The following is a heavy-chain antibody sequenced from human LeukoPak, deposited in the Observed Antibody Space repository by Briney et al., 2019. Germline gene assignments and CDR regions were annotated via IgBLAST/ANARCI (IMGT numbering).Heavy chain of an antibody. CDR1: GFTLSSYA. CDR3: ARGCYYERSGYCPFDY. D-gene: IGHD3-22*01. J-gene: IGHJ4*02. Sequence: PGGSLRLSCAASGFTLSSYAMSWVRQAPGKGLEWVSIIYSGGGTYYADSVKGRFTISRDNSKNTLYLQMNSLRADDTAVYYCARGCYYERSGYCPFDYWGPGTLVTVSS. CDR2: IYSGGGT. V-gene: IGHV3-53*01.